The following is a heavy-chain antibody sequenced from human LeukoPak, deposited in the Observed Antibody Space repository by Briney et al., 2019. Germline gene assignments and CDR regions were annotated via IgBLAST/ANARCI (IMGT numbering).Heavy chain of an antibody. CDR1: GFTFSTYA. CDR2: ISYDGSSK. V-gene: IGHV3-30*04. Sequence: PGRSLRLSCAASGFTFSTYAMHWVCQAPGKGLEWVAVISYDGSSKYYADSVKGRFTISRDNSKNTLYLQMNSLRAEDMAVYYCARDVGPWDNWFDPWGQGTLVTVFS. D-gene: IGHD1-26*01. J-gene: IGHJ5*02. CDR3: ARDVGPWDNWFDP.